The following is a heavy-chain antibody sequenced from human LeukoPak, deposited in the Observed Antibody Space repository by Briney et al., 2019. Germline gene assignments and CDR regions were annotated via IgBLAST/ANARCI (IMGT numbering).Heavy chain of an antibody. CDR2: ISSSSGSTI. J-gene: IGHJ4*02. CDR1: GFIFSNYN. Sequence: GGSLRLSCAASGFIFSNYNMNWVRQTPGKGLEWLSYISSSSGSTIYYADSVKGRFTISRDNAKNSLYLQMNSLRAEDTAVYYCARDRGWAGLYYFDYWGQGTLVTVSS. V-gene: IGHV3-48*04. CDR3: ARDRGWAGLYYFDY. D-gene: IGHD3-10*01.